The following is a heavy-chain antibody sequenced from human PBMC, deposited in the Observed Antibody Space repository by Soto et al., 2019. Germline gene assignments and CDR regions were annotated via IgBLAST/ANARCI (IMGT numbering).Heavy chain of an antibody. CDR2: IYYSGST. Sequence: SETLSLTCTVSGGSISSYYWSWIRQPPGKGLEWIGYIYYSGSTNYNPSLKSRVTISVDTSKNQFSLKLSSVTAADTVVYYCARAGGLLWFGEPPYFDPWGQGTLVTVSS. V-gene: IGHV4-59*01. D-gene: IGHD3-10*01. CDR1: GGSISSYY. CDR3: ARAGGLLWFGEPPYFDP. J-gene: IGHJ5*02.